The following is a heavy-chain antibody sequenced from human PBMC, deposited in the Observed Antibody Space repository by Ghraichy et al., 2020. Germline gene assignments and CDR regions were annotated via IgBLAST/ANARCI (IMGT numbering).Heavy chain of an antibody. CDR3: ARGAYCGGDCYSRRAIGAFDI. J-gene: IGHJ3*02. Sequence: SETLSLTCTVSGGSISSGSYYWSWIRQPAGKGLEWIGRIYTSGSTNYNPSLKSRVTISVDTSKNQFSLKLSSVTAADTAVYYCARGAYCGGDCYSRRAIGAFDIWGQGTMVTVSS. D-gene: IGHD2-21*02. CDR2: IYTSGST. CDR1: GGSISSGSYY. V-gene: IGHV4-61*02.